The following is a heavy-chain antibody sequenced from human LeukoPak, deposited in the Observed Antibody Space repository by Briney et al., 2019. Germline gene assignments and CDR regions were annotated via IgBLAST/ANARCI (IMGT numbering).Heavy chain of an antibody. CDR3: ARGQIYDYWTPVSWKFDL. CDR2: IYNTGAGST. Sequence: SETLSLTCSVSGFSITSGYFWGWIRQSPGKGLEWIGNIYNTGAGSTYYNPSVKSRVTLFSDKAKNQLSLKMNSVTAADTAVYYCARGQIYDYWTPVSWKFDLWGRGTLVSVSS. J-gene: IGHJ2*01. CDR1: GFSITSGYF. D-gene: IGHD3/OR15-3a*01. V-gene: IGHV4-38-2*02.